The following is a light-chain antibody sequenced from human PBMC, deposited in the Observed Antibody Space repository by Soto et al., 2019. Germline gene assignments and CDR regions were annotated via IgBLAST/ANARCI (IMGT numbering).Light chain of an antibody. CDR2: GAS. Sequence: EIVMTQSPATLSVYPGERATLSCRASQSITSSLAWYQQKPGQAPRLLIYGASTRATGIPARFSGSGSGTEFTLTINSLQSEDSAVYYCQQHNQWPITFGQGTKVDIK. CDR1: QSITSS. V-gene: IGKV3-15*01. J-gene: IGKJ1*01. CDR3: QQHNQWPIT.